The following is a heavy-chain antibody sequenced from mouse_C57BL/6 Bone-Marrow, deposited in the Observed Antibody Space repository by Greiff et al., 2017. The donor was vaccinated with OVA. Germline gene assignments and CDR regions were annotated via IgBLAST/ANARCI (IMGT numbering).Heavy chain of an antibody. Sequence: EVQVVESGGDLVKPGASLKLSCAASGFTFSSYGMSWVRQTPDKRLEWVATISSGGSYTYYPDSVKGRFTISRDNAKNTLYLQMSSLKSEDTAMYYCARHYYDYDGDWYFDVWGKGTTVTVSS. J-gene: IGHJ1*03. CDR2: ISSGGSYT. V-gene: IGHV5-6*01. CDR1: GFTFSSYG. CDR3: ARHYYDYDGDWYFDV. D-gene: IGHD2-4*01.